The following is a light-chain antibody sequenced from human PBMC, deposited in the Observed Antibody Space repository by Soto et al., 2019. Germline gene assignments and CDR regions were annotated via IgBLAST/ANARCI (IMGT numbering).Light chain of an antibody. Sequence: QSALTQPASVSGSPGQSITISCTGTSSDVGGYNYVSWYQQHPGKAPKLMIYDVSNRPSGVSNRFSGSKSGNTASLTISGLQAEDEADYYCSSYTSSITRVFGTGTQLTVL. J-gene: IGLJ1*01. V-gene: IGLV2-14*01. CDR1: SSDVGGYNY. CDR3: SSYTSSITRV. CDR2: DVS.